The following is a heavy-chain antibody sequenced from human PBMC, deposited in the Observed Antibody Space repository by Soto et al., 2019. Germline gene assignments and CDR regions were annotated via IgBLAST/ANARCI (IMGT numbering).Heavy chain of an antibody. CDR2: IYSGGYT. Sequence: GGSLRLSSAASGFDVSNTDMSWVRQAPGKGLEWVSVIYSGGYTNYADSVKGRFIVSRDSPKNTLYLQMDSLRAEDTAVYYCAREAIIVIAAPEYYFDYWGQGTLVTVSS. CDR1: GFDVSNTD. CDR3: AREAIIVIAAPEYYFDY. D-gene: IGHD3-22*01. V-gene: IGHV3-66*01. J-gene: IGHJ4*02.